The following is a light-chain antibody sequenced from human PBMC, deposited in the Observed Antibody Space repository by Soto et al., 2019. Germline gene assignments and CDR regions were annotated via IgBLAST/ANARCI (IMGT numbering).Light chain of an antibody. CDR1: QGISRY. J-gene: IGKJ1*01. CDR2: SAS. V-gene: IGKV1-9*01. CDR3: QQYNNYPQT. Sequence: DIQLTQSPSFLSASVGDRATITCRASQGISRYLAWYQQEQGKAPKLLIYSASSLHSGVPARFSGSGSGTDFTLTISSLQPEDFASYYCQQYNNYPQTFGQGTKVEIK.